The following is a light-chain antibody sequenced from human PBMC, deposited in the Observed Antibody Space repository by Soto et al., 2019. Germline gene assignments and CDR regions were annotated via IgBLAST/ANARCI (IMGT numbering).Light chain of an antibody. J-gene: IGKJ1*01. CDR1: QSVSSN. V-gene: IGKV3-15*01. CDR3: QQYSTWWT. Sequence: EIVMTQSPATLSVSPGERATLSCRASQSVSSNLAWYQQKPGQAPRLLIYGASTRATGIPARFSGSGSGTEFTLTISSLQSEEFAVYYCQQYSTWWTFGQGTKVEIK. CDR2: GAS.